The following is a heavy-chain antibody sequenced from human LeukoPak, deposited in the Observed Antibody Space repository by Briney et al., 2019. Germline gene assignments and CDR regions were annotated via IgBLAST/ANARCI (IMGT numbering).Heavy chain of an antibody. CDR1: GFIFSSYS. D-gene: IGHD3-3*01. CDR3: ARGPYKDFWSGYSDY. Sequence: GGSLRLSCSASGFIFSSYSMNWVRQAPGKGLEWVSYISSSSTTIYYADSVKGRFTISRDNAKNSLYLQMNILRVADTAVYYCARGPYKDFWSGYSDYWGQGTLVTVSS. V-gene: IGHV3-48*01. CDR2: ISSSSTTI. J-gene: IGHJ4*02.